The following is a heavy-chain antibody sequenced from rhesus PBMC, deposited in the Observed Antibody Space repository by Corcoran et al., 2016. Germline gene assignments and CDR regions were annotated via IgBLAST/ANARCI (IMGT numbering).Heavy chain of an antibody. CDR3: AKRAGPFDC. V-gene: IGHV4-76*01. CDR1: GASISSGSA. J-gene: IGHJ4*01. Sequence: QVQLQESGPGVVTASETLSLTCAVSGASISSGSAWSWIRQPPGKGLEWVGYIYGSHGTTNYNPSLRNRVTISQDASRNQFSLKLRSVTAADTAVYYCAKRAGPFDCWGQGVLVTVSS. D-gene: IGHD1-1*01. CDR2: IYGSHGTT.